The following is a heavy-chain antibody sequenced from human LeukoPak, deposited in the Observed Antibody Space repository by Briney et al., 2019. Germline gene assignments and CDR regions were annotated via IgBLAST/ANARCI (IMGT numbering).Heavy chain of an antibody. CDR2: ISYDGSNK. Sequence: PGESLRLSCAASGFTFSSYGMPWVRQAPGKGLEWVAVISYDGSNKYYADSVKGRFTISRDNSKNTLYLQMNSLRADDTAVYYCAKSPGYGDYIGYYFDYWGQGTLVTVSS. CDR1: GFTFSSYG. CDR3: AKSPGYGDYIGYYFDY. J-gene: IGHJ4*02. V-gene: IGHV3-30*18. D-gene: IGHD4-17*01.